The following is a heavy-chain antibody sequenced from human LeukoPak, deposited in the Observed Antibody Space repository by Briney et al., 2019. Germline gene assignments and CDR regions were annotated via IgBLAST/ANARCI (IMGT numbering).Heavy chain of an antibody. CDR1: GYTFTGYY. J-gene: IGHJ5*02. V-gene: IGHV1-2*02. Sequence: ASVTVSCKASGYTFTGYYMHWVRQAPGQGLEWMGWINPNSGGTNYAQKFQGRVTMTRDTSISTAYMQLSRLRSDDTTVYYCVRGDGDWLAWGQGTLVTVSS. D-gene: IGHD4-17*01. CDR3: VRGDGDWLA. CDR2: INPNSGGT.